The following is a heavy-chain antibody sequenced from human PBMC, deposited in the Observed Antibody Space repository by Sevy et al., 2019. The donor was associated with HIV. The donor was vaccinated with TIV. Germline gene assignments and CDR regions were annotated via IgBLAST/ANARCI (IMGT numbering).Heavy chain of an antibody. J-gene: IGHJ4*02. D-gene: IGHD5-18*01. CDR2: IYYSGST. CDR3: ASGRYSYRGYYFDY. CDR1: GGSISSYY. V-gene: IGHV4-59*01. Sequence: GSLRLSCTVSGGSISSYYWSWIRQPPGKGLEWIGYIYYSGSTNYNPSLKSRVTISVDTSKNQFSLKLSSVTAADTAVYYCASGRYSYRGYYFDYWGQGTLVTVSS.